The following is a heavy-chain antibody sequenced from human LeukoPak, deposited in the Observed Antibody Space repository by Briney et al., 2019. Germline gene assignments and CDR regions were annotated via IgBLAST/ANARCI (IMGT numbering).Heavy chain of an antibody. D-gene: IGHD3-22*01. V-gene: IGHV3-30*02. CDR2: IRYDGSIK. CDR1: GFTFSSYG. CDR3: ATGGTYYYDSSGRMGIDY. J-gene: IGHJ4*02. Sequence: GGSLRLSCAASGFTFSSYGMHWVRQAPGKGLEWVTFIRYDGSIKYYTDSVKGRFTISRDNSKNTLYLQMNSLRAEDTAVYYCATGGTYYYDSSGRMGIDYWGQGTLVTVSS.